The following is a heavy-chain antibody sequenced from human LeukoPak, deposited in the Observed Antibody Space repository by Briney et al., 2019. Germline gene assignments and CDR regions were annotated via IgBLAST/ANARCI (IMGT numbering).Heavy chain of an antibody. CDR2: ISAYNGNT. J-gene: IGHJ6*02. CDR3: ARDPPQLLRPIAAAENGMDV. D-gene: IGHD6-13*01. Sequence: EASVKVSCKASGYTFTSYGISWVRQAPGQGLEWMGWISAYNGNTNYAQKLQGRVTMTTDTSTSTAYMELRSLRSDDTAVYYCARDPPQLLRPIAAAENGMDVWGQGTTVTVSS. CDR1: GYTFTSYG. V-gene: IGHV1-18*01.